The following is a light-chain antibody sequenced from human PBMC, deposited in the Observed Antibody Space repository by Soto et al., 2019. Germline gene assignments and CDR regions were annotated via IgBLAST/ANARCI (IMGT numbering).Light chain of an antibody. CDR1: QSVSSSY. Sequence: EIVLTQSPGTLSLSPGDSATLSCRASQSVSSSYLAWYQQKPGQAPRLLIYGASSRATGIPDRFSGSGSGTDFTLTISRLEPEDFAVYYCQQGSTFGQGTKLEIK. J-gene: IGKJ2*01. CDR3: QQGST. V-gene: IGKV3-20*01. CDR2: GAS.